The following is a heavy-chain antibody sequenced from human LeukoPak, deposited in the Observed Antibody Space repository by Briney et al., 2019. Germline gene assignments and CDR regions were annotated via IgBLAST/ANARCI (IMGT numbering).Heavy chain of an antibody. D-gene: IGHD6-19*01. V-gene: IGHV5-51*01. J-gene: IGHJ6*03. CDR2: IYPGDSYS. CDR3: ARHTVYSNGAVHNVYMDV. CDR1: GYRFTSYW. Sequence: GVSMKISSNGSGYRFTSYWIGWGRPMAGKGLEWMGIIYPGDSYSRYCPSFPGPVTTSPDKSITTPYLQWTILKASDTAIYSCARHTVYSNGAVHNVYMDVCGRGTTVTVSS.